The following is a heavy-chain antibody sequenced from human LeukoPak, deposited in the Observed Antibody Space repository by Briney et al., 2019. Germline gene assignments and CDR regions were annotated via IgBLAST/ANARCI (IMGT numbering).Heavy chain of an antibody. D-gene: IGHD1-26*01. CDR1: GASISSGTHY. J-gene: IGHJ4*02. CDR3: ARNASDSGTSYFDY. V-gene: IGHV4-39*01. Sequence: SETLSLTCTVSGASISSGTHYWGWIRQPPGKGLEWIGSIYYSGSTSYNPSLKSRVTVSVDTSKNQFSLKLDSVTAADTAVYYCARNASDSGTSYFDYWGQATLVTVSS. CDR2: IYYSGST.